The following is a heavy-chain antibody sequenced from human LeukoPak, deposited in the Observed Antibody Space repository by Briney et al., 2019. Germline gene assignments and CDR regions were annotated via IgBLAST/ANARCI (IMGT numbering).Heavy chain of an antibody. V-gene: IGHV4-59*08. CDR1: GDSVSSYH. J-gene: IGHJ4*02. CDR3: AILWQQQGTFDH. Sequence: SETLSLTCTVSGDSVSSYHWSWIRQAPGNGLEWIGFVSYNGRATYNPSLKSRVTISLVTSKNQFSLNLNSVAAADTALYYCAILWQQQGTFDHWGQGILVTVSS. D-gene: IGHD7-27*01. CDR2: VSYNGRA.